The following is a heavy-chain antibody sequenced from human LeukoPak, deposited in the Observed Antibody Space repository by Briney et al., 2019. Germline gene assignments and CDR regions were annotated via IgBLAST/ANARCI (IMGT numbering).Heavy chain of an antibody. CDR1: ADSLSSGGHY. J-gene: IGHJ4*02. D-gene: IGHD3-10*01. CDR2: IHHSGRS. V-gene: IGHV4-31*03. Sequence: SQTLSLNCTVSADSLSSGGHYWAWTRQFPGKGLESIGFIHHSGRSRHNPSLKDRVAISVDTSRKQFALKLSSVTAADTAMYYCARGGNRFGGFYFDYWGQGIQVIVSS. CDR3: ARGGNRFGGFYFDY.